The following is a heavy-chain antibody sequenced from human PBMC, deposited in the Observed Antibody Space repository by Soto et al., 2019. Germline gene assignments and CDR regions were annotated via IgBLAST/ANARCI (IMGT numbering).Heavy chain of an antibody. CDR2: IYPGDSDT. D-gene: IGHD1-26*01. CDR3: AICTFGFVSGNYSREGPLDY. V-gene: IGHV5-51*01. Sequence: GESLKISCKGSGYSFTSYWIGWVRQMPGKRLEWMGIIYPGDSDTRYSPSFQGQDTISADKSISTAYLQWSSLKASDTAMYYYAICTFGFVSGNYSREGPLDYWVQGTLVTVSS. CDR1: GYSFTSYW. J-gene: IGHJ4*02.